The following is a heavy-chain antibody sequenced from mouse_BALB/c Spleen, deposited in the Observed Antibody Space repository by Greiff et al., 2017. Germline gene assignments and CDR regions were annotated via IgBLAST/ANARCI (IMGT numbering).Heavy chain of an antibody. V-gene: IGHV3-2*02. CDR1: GYSITSDYA. J-gene: IGHJ2*01. D-gene: IGHD2-1*01. CDR3: ARNGNSYYFDY. Sequence: EVQLQQSGPGLVKPSQSLSLTCTVTGYSITSDYAWNWIRQFPGNKLEWMGYISYSGSTSYNPSLKSRISITRDTSKNQFFLQLNSVTTEDTATYYCARNGNSYYFDYWGQGTTLTVSS. CDR2: ISYSGST.